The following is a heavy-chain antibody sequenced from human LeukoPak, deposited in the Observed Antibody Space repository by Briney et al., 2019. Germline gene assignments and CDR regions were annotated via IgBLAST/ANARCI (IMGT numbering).Heavy chain of an antibody. D-gene: IGHD3-9*01. CDR3: ARDLTGYYKIDF. Sequence: PGGSLRLSCAASGFTFSRYSMNWVRRAPGKGLEWVSYISDSGRTIYYADSVAGRFNISRDNGRNSLYLQMNSLRDEDTAVYYCARDLTGYYKIDFWGQGTLVTVSS. CDR2: ISDSGRTI. J-gene: IGHJ4*02. CDR1: GFTFSRYS. V-gene: IGHV3-48*02.